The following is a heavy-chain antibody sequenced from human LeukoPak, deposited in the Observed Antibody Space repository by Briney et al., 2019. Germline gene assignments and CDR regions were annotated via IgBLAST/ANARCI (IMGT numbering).Heavy chain of an antibody. CDR2: ITSSSTYI. CDR3: ARVVTWYFDL. V-gene: IGHV3-21*01. Sequence: GGSLRLSCAASGFGVSSKYMSWVRQAPGKGLEWISSITSSSTYIYYADSVRGRFTISRDNAKNSLYLQMNSLRAEDTAVYYCARVVTWYFDLWGRGTLVTVSS. CDR1: GFGVSSKY. D-gene: IGHD5-18*01. J-gene: IGHJ2*01.